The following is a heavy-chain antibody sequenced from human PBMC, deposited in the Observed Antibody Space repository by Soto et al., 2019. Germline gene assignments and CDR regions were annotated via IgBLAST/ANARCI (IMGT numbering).Heavy chain of an antibody. D-gene: IGHD4-17*01. CDR3: ARARWGHYGYFDY. V-gene: IGHV4-59*01. CDR2: IYYSGST. J-gene: IGHJ4*02. CDR1: GGSISSYY. Sequence: QVQLQESGPGLVKPSETLSLTCTVSGGSISSYYWSWIRQPPGKGLEWIGYIYYSGSTNYNPSLTSRVTISVDTSKNQFSLKLSSVTAADTAVYYCARARWGHYGYFDYWGQGTLVTVSS.